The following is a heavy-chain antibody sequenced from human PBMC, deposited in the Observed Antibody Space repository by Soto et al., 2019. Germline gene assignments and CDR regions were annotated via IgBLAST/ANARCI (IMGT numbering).Heavy chain of an antibody. CDR3: ARDRTVTDYGMDV. Sequence: EVQLVVSGGGLVQPGGSLRLSCAASGFTVSSNYMSWVRQAPGKGLEWVSVIYSGGSTYYADSVKGRFTISRDNSKNTLYLQMNSLRAEDTAVYYCARDRTVTDYGMDVWGQGTTVTVSS. J-gene: IGHJ6*02. D-gene: IGHD4-17*01. CDR1: GFTVSSNY. CDR2: IYSGGST. V-gene: IGHV3-66*01.